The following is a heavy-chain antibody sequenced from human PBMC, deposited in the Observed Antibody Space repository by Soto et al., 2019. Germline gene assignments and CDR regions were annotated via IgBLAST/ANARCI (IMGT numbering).Heavy chain of an antibody. CDR3: ARDVKYSSGGSIYYYAMDV. CDR1: GDTFSSYS. CDR2: INPSGGST. Sequence: ASVKVSCKGSGDTFSSYSMTWERQAPAQGAWRMGIINPSGGSTSYAQKFQGRVTMTRDTSTSTVYMELSSLRSEDTAVYYCARDVKYSSGGSIYYYAMDVWGQGTTVTVS. V-gene: IGHV1-46*03. J-gene: IGHJ6*02. D-gene: IGHD2-15*01.